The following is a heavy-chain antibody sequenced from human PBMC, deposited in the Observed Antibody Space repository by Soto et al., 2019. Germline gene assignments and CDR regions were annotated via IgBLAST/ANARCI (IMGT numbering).Heavy chain of an antibody. Sequence: EVQLVQSGAEVKKPGESLRISCKASGYSFTTSWISWVRQMPGKGLEWMGRIDPSDSYTNYSPSFQGHISISADKSITAAYLQWSSLKASDTAIYYCARSGYCSAGSCYHLDYWGQGNLVTVSS. J-gene: IGHJ4*02. CDR1: GYSFTTSW. CDR2: IDPSDSYT. V-gene: IGHV5-10-1*03. CDR3: ARSGYCSAGSCYHLDY. D-gene: IGHD2-15*01.